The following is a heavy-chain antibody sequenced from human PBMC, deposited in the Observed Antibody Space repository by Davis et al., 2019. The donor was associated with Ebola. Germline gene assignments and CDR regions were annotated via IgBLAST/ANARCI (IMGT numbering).Heavy chain of an antibody. CDR2: ISYDGITK. J-gene: IGHJ4*02. D-gene: IGHD4-17*01. CDR3: AKRGGLGDLLPDY. CDR1: GFTLNTYG. Sequence: GSLRLSCAASGFTLNTYGIHWVRQAPGKGLEWVALISYDGITKYYSDSVKGRFTISRDSSKATVSLQMNSLRAEDTAVYYCAKRGGLGDLLPDYWGQGTLVTVSS. V-gene: IGHV3-30*18.